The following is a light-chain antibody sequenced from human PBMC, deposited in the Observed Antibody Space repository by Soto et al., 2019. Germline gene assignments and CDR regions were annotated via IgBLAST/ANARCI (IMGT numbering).Light chain of an antibody. V-gene: IGKV3-15*01. CDR3: QQYNNWPT. J-gene: IGKJ1*01. CDR2: GAS. CDR1: QSVNSN. Sequence: EIVMTQSPATLSVSPGERATLSCRASQSVNSNLAWYQQKPGQAPRLLIYGASTRATGVPARFSGSGSGTEFTLTVGSLQSEDFAVYSCQQYNNWPTFGQGTKVEIK.